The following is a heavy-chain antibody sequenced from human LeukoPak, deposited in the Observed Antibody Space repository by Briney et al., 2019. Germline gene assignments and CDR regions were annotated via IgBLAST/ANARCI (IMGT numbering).Heavy chain of an antibody. CDR1: AFSLNAYN. CDR2: ISYTGTYI. D-gene: IGHD3-3*01. J-gene: IGHJ4*02. Sequence: GGSLRLSCAASAFSLNAYNMNWVRQAPGKGLEWVSSISYTGTYIYHADSVKGRFTISRDNAKNSLYLQMSSLRVEDTAVYYCARWRGGMGLLNPPYFDYWGLGTLVTVSS. V-gene: IGHV3-21*01. CDR3: ARWRGGMGLLNPPYFDY.